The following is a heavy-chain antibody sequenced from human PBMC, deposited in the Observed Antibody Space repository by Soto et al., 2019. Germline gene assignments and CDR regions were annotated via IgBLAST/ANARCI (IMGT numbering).Heavy chain of an antibody. CDR2: ISYDGSNK. J-gene: IGHJ6*02. Sequence: QPVGSLRLSCAASGFTFSSYAMHWVRQAPGKGLEWVAVISYDGSNKYYADSVKGRFTISRDNSKNTLYLQMNSLRAEDTAVYYCARDLVAAFYYYYGMDVWGQGTTVTVSS. CDR1: GFTFSSYA. V-gene: IGHV3-30-3*01. D-gene: IGHD5-12*01. CDR3: ARDLVAAFYYYYGMDV.